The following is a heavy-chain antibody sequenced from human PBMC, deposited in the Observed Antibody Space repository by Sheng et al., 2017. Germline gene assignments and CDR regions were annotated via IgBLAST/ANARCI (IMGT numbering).Heavy chain of an antibody. CDR2: TSGTGSYT. CDR3: ARQLTANDPS. V-gene: IGHV3-21*01. J-gene: IGHJ5*02. CDR1: GFTFNAYN. Sequence: EMQLVESGGGLVKPGGSLRLSCAASGFTFNAYNMNWVRQAPGKGLEWVSFTSGTGSYTSYADSVKGRFTISRDNAKNSLYLQMNSLRAEDTAMYYCARQLTANDPSWGQGTLVTVSS. D-gene: IGHD1-1*01.